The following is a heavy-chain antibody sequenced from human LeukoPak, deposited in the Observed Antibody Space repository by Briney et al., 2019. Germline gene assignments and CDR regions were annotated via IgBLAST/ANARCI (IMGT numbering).Heavy chain of an antibody. D-gene: IGHD3-3*01. CDR2: IYYSGST. J-gene: IGHJ6*03. Sequence: SETLSLTCTVSGGSISSYYWSWIRQPPGKGLEWIGYIYYSGSTNYNPSLKSRVTISVDTSKNQFSLKLSSVTAADTAVYYCARHLRYYCMDVWGKGTTVTVSS. CDR3: ARHLRYYCMDV. V-gene: IGHV4-59*08. CDR1: GGSISSYY.